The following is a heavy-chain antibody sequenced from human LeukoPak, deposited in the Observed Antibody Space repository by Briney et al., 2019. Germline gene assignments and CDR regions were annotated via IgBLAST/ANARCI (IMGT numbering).Heavy chain of an antibody. CDR2: INHSGST. J-gene: IGHJ3*02. D-gene: IGHD6-13*01. CDR1: GGSFSGYY. Sequence: PSETLSLTCAVYGGSFSGYYWSWIRQPPGKGLEWIGEINHSGSTNYNPSLKSRGTISVDTSKNQFSLKLSSVTAADTAVYYCARGIAAAGIGTVFDIWGQGTMVTVSS. CDR3: ARGIAAAGIGTVFDI. V-gene: IGHV4-34*01.